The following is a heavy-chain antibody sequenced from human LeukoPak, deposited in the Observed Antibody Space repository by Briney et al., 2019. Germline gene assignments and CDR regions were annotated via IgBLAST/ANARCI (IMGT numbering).Heavy chain of an antibody. D-gene: IGHD2-15*01. CDR1: GFTFSSYE. V-gene: IGHV3-48*03. CDR2: ISSSGDLV. CDR3: ARVGRDSQHLDY. J-gene: IGHJ4*02. Sequence: GGSLRLSCAASGFTFSSYEMNWVRQAPRKGLEWVSYISSSGDLVYYADSVRGRLTFSRDNAKNSLYLQMNSLRAEDTAVYYCARVGRDSQHLDYWGPGTLVTVSS.